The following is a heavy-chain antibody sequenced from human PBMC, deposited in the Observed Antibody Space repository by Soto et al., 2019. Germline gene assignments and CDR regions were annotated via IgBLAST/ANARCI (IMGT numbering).Heavy chain of an antibody. Sequence: GGSLSLSCVASGFTFSTYAMTWVRQAPGKGLEWVSAISGSGSGTNYADSVKGRFTISRDNSKNILYLQMNSLRAEDTALYYCEKEKPTTTGFDVWGPGTLVTVSS. CDR1: GFTFSTYA. CDR3: EKEKPTTTGFDV. J-gene: IGHJ4*02. V-gene: IGHV3-23*01. D-gene: IGHD4-4*01. CDR2: ISGSGSGT.